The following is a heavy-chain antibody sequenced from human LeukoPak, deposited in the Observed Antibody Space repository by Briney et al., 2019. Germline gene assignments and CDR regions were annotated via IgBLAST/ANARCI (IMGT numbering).Heavy chain of an antibody. D-gene: IGHD6-19*01. CDR2: ISPYNGNT. CDR3: AREGSGSGRVRWFDP. J-gene: IGHJ5*02. CDR1: GYTFTSYG. Sequence: ASVKVSCKSSGYTFTSYGITWLRQAPGLGLEWMGWISPYNGNTNFAQKFQDRVSMSTDTSTSTAYMELRSLTSDDTAAYYCAREGSGSGRVRWFDPWGQGTLVTVSS. V-gene: IGHV1-18*01.